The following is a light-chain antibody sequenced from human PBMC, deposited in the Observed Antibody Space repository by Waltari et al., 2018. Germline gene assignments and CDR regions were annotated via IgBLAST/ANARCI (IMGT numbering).Light chain of an antibody. J-gene: IGKJ4*01. CDR3: QQYDISPLT. V-gene: IGKV3-20*01. CDR1: QTVRTTY. Sequence: EIVLTQSPCTLTLSLGERATLSCRASQTVRTTYLAWYQQKPGQAPTLLIYGASSRATGIPDRFSGSGSGTDFSLTISSLEPEDFAVYYCQQYDISPLTFGGETKVEIK. CDR2: GAS.